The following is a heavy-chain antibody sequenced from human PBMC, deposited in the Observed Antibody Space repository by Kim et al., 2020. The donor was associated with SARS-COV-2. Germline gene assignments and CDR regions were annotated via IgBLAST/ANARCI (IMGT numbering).Heavy chain of an antibody. Sequence: GGSLRLSCAASGLTFSNAWMSWVRQAPGKGLEWVGRIKSKTDGGTTDYAAPVKGRFTISRDDSKNTLYLQMNSLKTEDTAVYYCTTDLFGYYDSSGYYLEYFQHWGQGTLVTVSS. J-gene: IGHJ1*01. CDR1: GLTFSNAW. CDR3: TTDLFGYYDSSGYYLEYFQH. D-gene: IGHD3-22*01. CDR2: IKSKTDGGTT. V-gene: IGHV3-15*01.